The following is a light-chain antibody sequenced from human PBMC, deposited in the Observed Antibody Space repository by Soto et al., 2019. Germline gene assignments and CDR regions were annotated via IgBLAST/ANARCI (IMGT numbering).Light chain of an antibody. J-gene: IGKJ2*01. V-gene: IGKV3-15*01. CDR2: GAS. Sequence: EIVMKQSPATLPVSPRERATLSCGASQSVSSNLAWYQQKPGQAPMLLSYGASTRATGIPARFSGSRSGTEFTLTISSLQSEDFAVYYCQQYNNWPYTFGQGTKLEIK. CDR1: QSVSSN. CDR3: QQYNNWPYT.